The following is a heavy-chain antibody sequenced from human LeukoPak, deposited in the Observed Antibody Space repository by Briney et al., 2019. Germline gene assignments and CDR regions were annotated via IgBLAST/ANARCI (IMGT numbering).Heavy chain of an antibody. CDR2: IRYDGSNK. CDR1: GFTFSSYG. D-gene: IGHD6-13*01. V-gene: IGHV3-30*02. J-gene: IGHJ4*02. CDR3: TVHPGGDSSSWYELLDY. Sequence: GGSLRLSCAASGFTFSSYGMHWVRQAPGKGLEWVAFIRYDGSNKYYADSVKGRFTISRDNSKNTLYLQMNSLKTEDTAVYYCTVHPGGDSSSWYELLDYWGQGTLVTVSS.